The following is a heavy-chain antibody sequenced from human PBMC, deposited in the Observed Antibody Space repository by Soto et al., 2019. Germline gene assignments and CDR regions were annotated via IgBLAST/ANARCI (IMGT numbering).Heavy chain of an antibody. D-gene: IGHD6-13*01. CDR1: GGSISTYY. V-gene: IGHV4-4*07. CDR3: ARYSSNWFQTEGMDV. Sequence: ETLSLTCTVSGGSISTYYWSWIRQPAGKGLEWVGRIDTSGNTNYNPSLKSRVTMSVDTSKKQFSLKLTSVTAADTAVYYCARYSSNWFQTEGMDVWGQGTTVTVSS. J-gene: IGHJ6*02. CDR2: IDTSGNT.